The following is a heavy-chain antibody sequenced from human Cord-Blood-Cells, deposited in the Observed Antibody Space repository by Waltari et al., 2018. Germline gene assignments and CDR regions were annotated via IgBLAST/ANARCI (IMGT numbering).Heavy chain of an antibody. CDR1: GGSFSGYY. Sequence: QVQLQQWGAGLLKPSETLSLTCAVYGGSFSGYYWSWIRQPPGKGLEWIGEINHSGSTNYNPSLKSRVTISVDTSKNQFSLKLSSVTAADTAVYYCARRAYDILTGYSDAFDIWGQGTMVTVSS. D-gene: IGHD3-9*01. V-gene: IGHV4-34*01. CDR2: INHSGST. CDR3: ARRAYDILTGYSDAFDI. J-gene: IGHJ3*02.